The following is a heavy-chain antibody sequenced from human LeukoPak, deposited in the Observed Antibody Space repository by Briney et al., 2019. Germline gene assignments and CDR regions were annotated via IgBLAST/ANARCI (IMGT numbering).Heavy chain of an antibody. V-gene: IGHV3-23*01. J-gene: IGHJ4*02. CDR1: GFTFSTYD. D-gene: IGHD3-10*01. CDR3: ARGEYGSGSYHIDY. Sequence: GGSLRLSCAASGFTFSTYDMTWVRQAPGKGLEWVSGISGSGYTTYYADSVKGRFTISRDNSKNTLYLQMNSLRAEDTAVYFCARGEYGSGSYHIDYWGQGTLVTVSS. CDR2: ISGSGYTT.